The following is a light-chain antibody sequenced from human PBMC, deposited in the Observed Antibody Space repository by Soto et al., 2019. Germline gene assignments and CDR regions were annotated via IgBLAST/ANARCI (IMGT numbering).Light chain of an antibody. CDR2: GAT. CDR3: QSYDSGLSGAL. CDR1: CSNIGAGYD. J-gene: IGLJ2*01. Sequence: QSVLTQPPSVSGAPGQRVIISCTGTCSNIGAGYDVHWYQQLPGKAPKLLIYGATHRPSGVPERFSGSRSGSSASLAITGLQADDESFYYCQSYDSGLSGALFGGGTKLTVL. V-gene: IGLV1-40*01.